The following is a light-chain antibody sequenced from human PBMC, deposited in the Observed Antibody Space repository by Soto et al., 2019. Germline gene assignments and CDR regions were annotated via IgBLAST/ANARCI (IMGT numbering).Light chain of an antibody. CDR3: SSYTSTNTLEGV. Sequence: QSALTQPASMSGSPGQSITISCTGTSSDVGASNYISWYQQHPDRAPKLIIYEVSNRPSGVSNRFAGSKSGNTASLTISGLQAEDEADYYCSSYTSTNTLEGVFGGGTKVTVL. CDR1: SSDVGASNY. V-gene: IGLV2-14*01. J-gene: IGLJ2*01. CDR2: EVS.